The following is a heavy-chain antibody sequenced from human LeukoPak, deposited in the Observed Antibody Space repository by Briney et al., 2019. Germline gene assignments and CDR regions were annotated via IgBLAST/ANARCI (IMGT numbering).Heavy chain of an antibody. D-gene: IGHD3-10*01. CDR1: GYSFTSYW. CDR3: ARQRSPQDMVRGVRIWYPPPGDGMDV. V-gene: IGHV5-51*01. J-gene: IGHJ6*02. Sequence: GESLKISCKGSGYSFTSYWIGWVRQMPGKGLEWMGIIYPGDSDTRYSPSFQGQVTISADKSISTAYLQWSSLKASDTAMYYCARQRSPQDMVRGVRIWYPPPGDGMDVWGQGTTVTVSS. CDR2: IYPGDSDT.